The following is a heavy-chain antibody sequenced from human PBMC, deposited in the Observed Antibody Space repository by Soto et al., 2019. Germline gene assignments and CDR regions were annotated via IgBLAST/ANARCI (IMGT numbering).Heavy chain of an antibody. Sequence: PGGSLRLSCAASGFTFSNAWINWVRQAPGKGLEWVGRIKSKTDGGSADYAAPVKGRFDVSRDDSKNIVYLQMNSLKTEDTAVYYCTTDSRTTMPEVRFDYWGPGTLVTVSS. CDR1: GFTFSNAW. D-gene: IGHD2-2*01. J-gene: IGHJ4*01. CDR2: IKSKTDGGSA. CDR3: TTDSRTTMPEVRFDY. V-gene: IGHV3-15*07.